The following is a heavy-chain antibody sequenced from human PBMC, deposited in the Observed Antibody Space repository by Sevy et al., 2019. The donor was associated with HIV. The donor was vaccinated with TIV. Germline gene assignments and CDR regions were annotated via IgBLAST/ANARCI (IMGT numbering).Heavy chain of an antibody. CDR3: TRWSGSQSIFDY. V-gene: IGHV3-49*04. CDR1: GFICGDYG. Sequence: GGSLRLSCTASGFICGDYGMSWVRQAPGKGLEWIAFFKSKIHGGTTENAGSVKGRLTISRDDSKNIVYLQMSNLKTEDTAVYYCTRWSGSQSIFDYWGQGTLVTVSS. D-gene: IGHD1-26*01. J-gene: IGHJ4*02. CDR2: FKSKIHGGTT.